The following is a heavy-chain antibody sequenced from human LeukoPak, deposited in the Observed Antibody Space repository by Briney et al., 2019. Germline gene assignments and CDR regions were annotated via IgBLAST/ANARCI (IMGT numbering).Heavy chain of an antibody. D-gene: IGHD6-13*01. J-gene: IGHJ4*02. Sequence: GGSLRLSCAASGFTFSSYAMSWVRQAPGKGLEWVSAISGSGGSTYYADSVKGRFTISRDNSKNTLYLQTNSLRAEDTAVYYCARGVGSSWYYFDYWGQGTLVTVSS. CDR3: ARGVGSSWYYFDY. V-gene: IGHV3-23*01. CDR2: ISGSGGST. CDR1: GFTFSSYA.